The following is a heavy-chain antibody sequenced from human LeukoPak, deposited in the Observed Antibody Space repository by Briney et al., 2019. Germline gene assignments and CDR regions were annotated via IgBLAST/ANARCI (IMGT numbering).Heavy chain of an antibody. Sequence: SETLSLTCTVSGGSISSHYWSWIRQPPGKGLEWIRYIYYSGSTNYNPSLKSRVTISVDTSKNQFSLKLSSVTAADTAVYYCARDSRDGDYEYYFDYWGQGTLVTVSS. CDR3: ARDSRDGDYEYYFDY. J-gene: IGHJ4*02. V-gene: IGHV4-59*11. CDR2: IYYSGST. D-gene: IGHD4-17*01. CDR1: GGSISSHY.